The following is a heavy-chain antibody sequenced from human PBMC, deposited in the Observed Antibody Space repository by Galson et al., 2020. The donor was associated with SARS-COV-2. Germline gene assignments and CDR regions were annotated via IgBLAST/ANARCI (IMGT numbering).Heavy chain of an antibody. CDR1: GFTFSSHW. CDR3: ARDPYPSGYTYGGIVDY. CDR2: INSDGSST. Sequence: ALHGESLKISCPASGFTFSSHWMHWVRQAPGKGLVWVSRINSDGSSTSYADSVKGRFTISRDNGKNTLYLQMNSLRAEDTAMYYCARDPYPSGYTYGGIVDYWGQGTLVTVSS. D-gene: IGHD5-18*01. V-gene: IGHV3-74*01. J-gene: IGHJ4*02.